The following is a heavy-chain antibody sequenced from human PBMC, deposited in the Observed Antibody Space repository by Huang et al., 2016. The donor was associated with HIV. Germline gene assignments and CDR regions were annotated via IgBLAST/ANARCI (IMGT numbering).Heavy chain of an antibody. J-gene: IGHJ6*02. D-gene: IGHD3-3*01. V-gene: IGHV4-34*02. Sequence: QMQLQQRGAGLLKPSETLSLTCGVSGGSFTGHYLTWLRQAPGKGRGWIGEVNDSGATNYHPSLKGRVTISLDKSNRELSLNLRSVTAADTAVYYCARQWTILEWLLGLDVWGQGTTVIVSS. CDR3: ARQWTILEWLLGLDV. CDR1: GGSFTGHY. CDR2: VNDSGAT.